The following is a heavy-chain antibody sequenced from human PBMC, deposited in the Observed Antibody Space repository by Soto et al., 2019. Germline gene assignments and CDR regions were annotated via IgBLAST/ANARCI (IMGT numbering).Heavy chain of an antibody. Sequence: PGGSLRLSGAASGFTFNSYSITWVRQAPWKGLEWVSSIRDWDNREDYADSVKGRFTISRDNSRNTVYLQMNSLGVEDTAMYYCARDFGWDNYSNDPHFGYLGQGILVPVSP. CDR3: ARDFGWDNYSNDPHFGY. J-gene: IGHJ4*02. V-gene: IGHV3-23*01. D-gene: IGHD2-2*01. CDR2: IRDWDNRE. CDR1: GFTFNSYS.